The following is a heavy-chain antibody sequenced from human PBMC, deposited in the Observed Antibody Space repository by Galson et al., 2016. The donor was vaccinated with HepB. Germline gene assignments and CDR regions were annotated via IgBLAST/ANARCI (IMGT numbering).Heavy chain of an antibody. J-gene: IGHJ6*02. V-gene: IGHV5-10-1*01. D-gene: IGHD3-10*01. CDR2: IDPSDSYT. Sequence: QSGAEVKMPGESLRISCKGSGYSFTSYWITWVRQMPGKGLEWMGKIDPSDSYTNYSPSFRGHVSITADKFNRIAYLQGSSRKASDSAIYFCARQEVVSMVRGGVDVWGQGTTVTVSS. CDR1: GYSFTSYW. CDR3: ARQEVVSMVRGGVDV.